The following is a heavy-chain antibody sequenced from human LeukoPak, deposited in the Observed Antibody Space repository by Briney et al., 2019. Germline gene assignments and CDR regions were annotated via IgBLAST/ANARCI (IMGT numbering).Heavy chain of an antibody. Sequence: PSETLSLTCTVSGGSISSYYWSWIRQPAGKGLEWIGRIYTSGSTNYNPSLKSRVTISVDTSKNQFSLKLSSVTAADTAVYYCARGGRQTYSSSSMDYWGQGTLVTVSS. V-gene: IGHV4-4*07. CDR1: GGSISSYY. CDR3: ARGGRQTYSSSSMDY. CDR2: IYTSGST. D-gene: IGHD6-6*01. J-gene: IGHJ4*02.